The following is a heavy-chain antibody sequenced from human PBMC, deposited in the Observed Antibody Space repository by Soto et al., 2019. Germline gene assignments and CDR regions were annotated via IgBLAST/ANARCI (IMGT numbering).Heavy chain of an antibody. V-gene: IGHV3-33*01. D-gene: IGHD2-2*02. CDR1: GFTFSSYG. CDR2: IWYDGSNK. J-gene: IGHJ3*02. Sequence: PGGSLRLSCAASGFTFSSYGMHWVRQAPGKGLEWVAVIWYDGSNKYYADSVKGRFTISRDNSKNTLYLQMNSLRAEDTAVYYCARDRVYCSSTSCYRPDAFDIWGQGTMVTVSS. CDR3: ARDRVYCSSTSCYRPDAFDI.